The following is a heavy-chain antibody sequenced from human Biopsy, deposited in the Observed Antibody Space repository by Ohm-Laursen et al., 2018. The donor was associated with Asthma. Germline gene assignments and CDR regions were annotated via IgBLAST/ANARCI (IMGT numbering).Heavy chain of an antibody. V-gene: IGHV4-30-4*01. J-gene: IGHJ6*02. D-gene: IGHD2-21*02. CDR1: GGSVYSYDHH. Sequence: SETLSLTCSVFGGSVYSYDHHWSWIRQPPGKGLEWIGFIFYSGSTFYNPSLRGRITISVDTSKRQFSLSLRSVTVADTAVYFCARAQSYGDIYYGLDVWGQGTTVTVSS. CDR3: ARAQSYGDIYYGLDV. CDR2: IFYSGST.